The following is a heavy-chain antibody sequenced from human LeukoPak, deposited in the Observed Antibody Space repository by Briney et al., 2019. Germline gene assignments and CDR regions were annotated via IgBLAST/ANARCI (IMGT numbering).Heavy chain of an antibody. D-gene: IGHD2-8*01. CDR1: GYTFTGYY. J-gene: IGHJ4*02. CDR2: INPNSGGT. V-gene: IGHV1-2*02. CDR3: ARPWGYCTNGVCYTGYYFDY. Sequence: GASVKVSCKASGYTFTGYYMHWVRQAPGQGLEWMGWINPNSGGTNYAQKFQGRVTMTRDTSISTAYMELSRLRSDDTAVYYCARPWGYCTNGVCYTGYYFDYWGQGTLVTVSS.